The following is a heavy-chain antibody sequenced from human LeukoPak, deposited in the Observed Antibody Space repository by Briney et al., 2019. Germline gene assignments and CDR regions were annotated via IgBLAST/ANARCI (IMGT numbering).Heavy chain of an antibody. CDR1: RGSISSSGYY. CDR2: IYYSGST. D-gene: IGHD3-10*01. V-gene: IGHV4-39*07. Sequence: SETLSLTCTLSRGSISSSGYYWGWIRQPPGKGLEWIGSIYYSGSTYYNPSLKSRVTISVDTSKNQFSLKLNSVTAADTAVYYCARAFSGSGSYYSEMLYYYFYMDVWGKGTTVTVSS. CDR3: ARAFSGSGSYYSEMLYYYFYMDV. J-gene: IGHJ6*03.